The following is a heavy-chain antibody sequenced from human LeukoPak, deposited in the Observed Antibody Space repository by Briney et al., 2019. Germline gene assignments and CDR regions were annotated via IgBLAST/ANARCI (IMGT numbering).Heavy chain of an antibody. J-gene: IGHJ6*02. CDR3: ARGVVVVPAAIHYGMDV. CDR1: GGSFSDYF. Sequence: SETLSLTCAVYGGSFSDYFWGWIRQPPGKGLKWIGEINHSGRTYYNPSLKSRVTISVDTSKNQFSLNLSSVTAADTAVYYCARGVVVVPAAIHYGMDVWGQGTTVTVSS. CDR2: INHSGRT. V-gene: IGHV4-34*01. D-gene: IGHD2-2*01.